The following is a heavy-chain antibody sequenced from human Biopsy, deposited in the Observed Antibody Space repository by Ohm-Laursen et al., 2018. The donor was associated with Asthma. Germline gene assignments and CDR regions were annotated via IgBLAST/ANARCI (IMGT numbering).Heavy chain of an antibody. V-gene: IGHV4-34*01. D-gene: IGHD1-26*01. CDR1: FFSFIINY. CDR2: THHSLYT. J-gene: IGHJ6*02. CDR3: ARGSSSRLSQWEPLVSGGKRAHSYYGMDV. Sequence: TLSLTFPFYFFSFIINYFIFILHTPFNFLYFLFDTHHSLYTNYNPSLSSRLTLSVDTSKNQFSLRLTSVTAADTAVYYCARGSSSRLSQWEPLVSGGKRAHSYYGMDVWGQGTTVTVSS.